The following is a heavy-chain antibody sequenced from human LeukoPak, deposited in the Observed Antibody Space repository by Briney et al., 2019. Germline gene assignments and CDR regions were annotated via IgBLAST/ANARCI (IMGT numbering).Heavy chain of an antibody. J-gene: IGHJ6*02. CDR2: IIPILGIA. D-gene: IGHD1-14*01. CDR1: GGTFSSYT. CDR3: ARRKPPPYLRMGV. V-gene: IGHV1-69*02. Sequence: ASVKVSCKASGGTFSSYTISWVRQAPGQGLEWMGRIIPILGIANYAQKFQGRVTITADKSTSTAYMELSSLRSEDTAVFYCARRKPPPYLRMGVWGQGNTVTVSS.